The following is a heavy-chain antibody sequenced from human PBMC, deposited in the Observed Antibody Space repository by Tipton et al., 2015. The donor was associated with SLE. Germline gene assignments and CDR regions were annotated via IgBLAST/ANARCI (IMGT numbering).Heavy chain of an antibody. CDR1: GGSVTTNY. V-gene: IGHV3-33*06. D-gene: IGHD3-22*01. J-gene: IGHJ4*02. Sequence: GLVKPSETLSLTCTVSGGSVTTNYWNWIRQPPGKGLEWVAMIWYDGSTRYYVDSVRGRFTISRDNSKNTLYLQMDSLRAEDTAVYYCAKEKWAYSDNSVEKRGFFDYWGQGTLVTVSS. CDR2: IWYDGSTR. CDR3: AKEKWAYSDNSVEKRGFFDY.